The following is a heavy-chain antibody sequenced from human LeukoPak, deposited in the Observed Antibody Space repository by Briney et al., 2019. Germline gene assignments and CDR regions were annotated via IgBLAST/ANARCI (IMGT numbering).Heavy chain of an antibody. Sequence: PGGSLRLSCAASGFTFSSYWMSWVRQAPGKGLEWVANIKEDGGEKYSVDSVKGRITISRDNARNSMELQMNSLRVEDTAVYYCAKVAKYYYGSETYYFFEQWGQGTPVTASS. J-gene: IGHJ4*02. CDR2: IKEDGGEK. V-gene: IGHV3-7*01. CDR3: AKVAKYYYGSETYYFFEQ. CDR1: GFTFSSYW. D-gene: IGHD3-10*01.